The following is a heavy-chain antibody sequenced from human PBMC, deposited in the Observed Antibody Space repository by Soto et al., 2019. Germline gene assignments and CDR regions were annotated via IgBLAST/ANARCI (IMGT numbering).Heavy chain of an antibody. J-gene: IGHJ4*02. V-gene: IGHV4-59*08. CDR1: GGSISGYF. D-gene: IGHD4-17*01. CDR3: ARHASRTYGLYYFDY. CDR2: LSYGGST. Sequence: SETLSLTCTVSGGSISGYFWSWIRQPPGKGLEWIGYLSYGGSTNYNPSLRSRVTISVDTSRNQFSLKLSSVTAADTAVYYCARHASRTYGLYYFDYWGQGTLVTVSS.